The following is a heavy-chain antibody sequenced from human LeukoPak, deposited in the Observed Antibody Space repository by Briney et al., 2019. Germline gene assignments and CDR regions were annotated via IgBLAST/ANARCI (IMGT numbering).Heavy chain of an antibody. Sequence: PSETLSLTCTVSGGSISSSSYYWGWIRQPPGKGLEWIGSIYYSGSTYYNPSLKSRVTISVDTSKNQFSLKLSSVTAADTAAYYCARAHYYDSNDYSGGDYWGQGTLVTVSS. CDR1: GGSISSSSYY. J-gene: IGHJ4*02. V-gene: IGHV4-39*07. CDR3: ARAHYYDSNDYSGGDY. D-gene: IGHD3-22*01. CDR2: IYYSGST.